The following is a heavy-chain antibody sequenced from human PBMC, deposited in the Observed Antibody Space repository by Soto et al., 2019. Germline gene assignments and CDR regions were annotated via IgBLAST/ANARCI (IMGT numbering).Heavy chain of an antibody. CDR3: ARRSTYCSSSGCYFDY. CDR1: GYSFISYW. CDR2: IYPGAPDS. V-gene: IGHV5-51*01. D-gene: IGHD2-2*01. J-gene: IGHJ4*02. Sequence: GESLKISCKGSGYSFISYWIVWVRQMPGKGLDDMGIIYPGAPDSRYSPPLQGQVTISADKSISTAYLQWSSLKASDSAMYYCARRSTYCSSSGCYFDYWGEGIPVTVSS.